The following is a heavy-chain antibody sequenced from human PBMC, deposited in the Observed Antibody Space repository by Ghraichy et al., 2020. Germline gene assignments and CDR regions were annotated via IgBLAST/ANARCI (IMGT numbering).Heavy chain of an antibody. Sequence: GGSLRLSCAASRFTFSSYSMNWVRQAPGKGLEWVSYISSSSSTIYYADSVKGRFTISRDNAKNSLYLQMNSLRDEDTAVYYCARDRYCSSTSCSYGMDVWGQGTTVTVSS. CDR2: ISSSSSTI. V-gene: IGHV3-48*02. CDR3: ARDRYCSSTSCSYGMDV. J-gene: IGHJ6*02. CDR1: RFTFSSYS. D-gene: IGHD2-2*01.